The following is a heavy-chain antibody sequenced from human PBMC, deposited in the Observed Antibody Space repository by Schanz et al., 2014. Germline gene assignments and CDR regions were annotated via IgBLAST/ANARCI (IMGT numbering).Heavy chain of an antibody. CDR3: ARVDSSGYFFDN. V-gene: IGHV3-74*02. CDR2: INSVGSNT. CDR1: GFSFSSYS. D-gene: IGHD3-22*01. J-gene: IGHJ4*02. Sequence: EVQLLESGGGLVQPGGSLRLSCAASGFSFSSYSLNWVRQAPGKGLEWVARINSVGSNTDYADSVTGRFTISRDNAKNTLYLQMSSLRVEDTAVYYCARVDSSGYFFDNWGQGTRVTVSS.